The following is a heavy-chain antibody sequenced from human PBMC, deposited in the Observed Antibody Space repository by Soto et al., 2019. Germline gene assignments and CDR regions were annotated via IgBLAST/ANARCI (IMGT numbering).Heavy chain of an antibody. Sequence: GGSLRLSCAASGFTFSSYWMSWVRQAPGKGLEWLANIKLDGSDKYYVDSVKGRFTISRDNAKNSLYLQMNSLRAEDTAVYYCVRGGGAFDIWGQGTMVTVSS. CDR1: GFTFSSYW. J-gene: IGHJ3*02. CDR3: VRGGGAFDI. CDR2: IKLDGSDK. V-gene: IGHV3-7*01.